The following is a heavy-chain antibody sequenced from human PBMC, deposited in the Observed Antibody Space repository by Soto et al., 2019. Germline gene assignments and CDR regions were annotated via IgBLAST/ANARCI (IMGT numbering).Heavy chain of an antibody. D-gene: IGHD3-10*01. CDR2: IYYSGST. V-gene: IGHV4-39*01. CDR3: ARSSGSYYNVAFDY. J-gene: IGHJ4*02. CDR1: GGSSSSSSYY. Sequence: SETLSLTCTVSGGSSSSSSYYWGWILQPPGKGLEWIGSIYYSGSTYYNPSLKSRVTISVDTSKNQFSLKLSSVTAADTAVYYCARSSGSYYNVAFDYWGQGTLVTVSS.